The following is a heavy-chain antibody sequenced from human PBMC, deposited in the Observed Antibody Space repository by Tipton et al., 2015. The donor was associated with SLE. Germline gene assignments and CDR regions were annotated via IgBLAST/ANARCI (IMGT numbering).Heavy chain of an antibody. CDR1: GFTFNNYA. Sequence: SLRLSCAASGFTFNNYAMYWIRQAPGRGLECVATISYDGRDRYYADSVKGRFAILRDNSKDTVSLEMNSLSLEDTAVYYCAKVPQRGYSYGNYFDSWGQGTLVTVSS. V-gene: IGHV3-30*09. J-gene: IGHJ4*02. CDR2: ISYDGRDR. D-gene: IGHD5-18*01. CDR3: AKVPQRGYSYGNYFDS.